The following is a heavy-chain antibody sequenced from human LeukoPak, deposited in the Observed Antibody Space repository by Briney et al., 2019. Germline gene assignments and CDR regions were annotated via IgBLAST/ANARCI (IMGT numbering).Heavy chain of an antibody. Sequence: PGGSLRLSCAASGFTFSSYWMSWVRQAPGRGLEWVANIKQDGSEKYYVDSVKGRFTISRVNAKNSLYLQMNSLRAEDTAVYYCAKDGLRYCSSTSCPSPFDYWGQGTLVTVSS. CDR1: GFTFSSYW. CDR2: IKQDGSEK. CDR3: AKDGLRYCSSTSCPSPFDY. V-gene: IGHV3-7*01. D-gene: IGHD2-2*01. J-gene: IGHJ4*02.